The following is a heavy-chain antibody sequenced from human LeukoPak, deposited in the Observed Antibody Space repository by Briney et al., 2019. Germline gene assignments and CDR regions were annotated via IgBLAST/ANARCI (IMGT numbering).Heavy chain of an antibody. CDR2: ISAYNGNT. CDR1: GYTFTSYG. CDR3: AREESDYVWGSYAPYYFDY. V-gene: IGHV1-18*01. D-gene: IGHD3-16*01. J-gene: IGHJ4*02. Sequence: ASVKVSCKASGYTFTSYGISWVRQDPGQGLEWMGWISAYNGNTNYAQKLQGRVTMTTDTSTSTAYMELRSLRSDDTAVYYCAREESDYVWGSYAPYYFDYWGQGTLVTVSS.